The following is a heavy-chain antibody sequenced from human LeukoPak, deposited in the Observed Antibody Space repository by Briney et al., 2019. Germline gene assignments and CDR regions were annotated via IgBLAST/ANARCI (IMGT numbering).Heavy chain of an antibody. D-gene: IGHD1-26*01. CDR1: GGSISSYY. J-gene: IGHJ4*02. V-gene: IGHV4-59*01. CDR2: IYYSGST. CDR3: ARDGTPFDY. Sequence: KPSETLSLTCIVSGGSISSYYWSWIRQPPGKGLEWIGYIYYSGSTNYNPSLKSRVTISVDTSKNQFSLKLSSVTAADTAVYYCARDGTPFDYWGQGTLVTVSS.